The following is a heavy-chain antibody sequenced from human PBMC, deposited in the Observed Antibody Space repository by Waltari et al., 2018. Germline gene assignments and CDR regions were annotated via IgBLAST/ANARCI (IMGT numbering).Heavy chain of an antibody. D-gene: IGHD6-6*01. V-gene: IGHV3-23*01. J-gene: IGHJ6*02. CDR1: GFTFSSYA. CDR2: ISGSGGST. CDR3: AKGPRIAARHHYYYGMDV. Sequence: EVQLLESGGGLVQPGGSLRLSCAASGFTFSSYAMSWVRQAPGTGLEWVSAISGSGGSTYYADSVKGRFTISRDNSKNTLYLQMNSLRAEDTAVYYCAKGPRIAARHHYYYGMDVWGQGTTVTVSS.